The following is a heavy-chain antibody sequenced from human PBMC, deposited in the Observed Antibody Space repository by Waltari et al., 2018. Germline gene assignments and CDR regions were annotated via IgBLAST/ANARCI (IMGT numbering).Heavy chain of an antibody. V-gene: IGHV4-59*01. J-gene: IGHJ4*02. CDR3: ARSYDVWSGYPLDH. Sequence: QVQLQESGPGLVKPSETLSLTCSVSGDSINNYYWNWIRQPPGKELEWIGYIAYNGRTKSTPAFKSRVTMSVDRSKTQVYLKLRSVTAADTAVYYCARSYDVWSGYPLDHWGQGTLVTVSS. D-gene: IGHD3-3*01. CDR2: IAYNGRT. CDR1: GDSINNYY.